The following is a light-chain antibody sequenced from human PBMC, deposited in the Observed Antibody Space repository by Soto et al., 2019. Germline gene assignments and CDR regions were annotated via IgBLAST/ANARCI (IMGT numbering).Light chain of an antibody. CDR2: AAS. CDR1: QDISSY. J-gene: IGKJ1*01. V-gene: IGKV1-9*01. Sequence: DIQLTQSPSFLSASVGDRVTITCRASQDISSYLAWYQQKPGKAPKLLIYAASTLQSGVPSRLSGSGSGTEFTLTISSLQPEDFATYSCQQLNSSPWTFGQGTKVEIK. CDR3: QQLNSSPWT.